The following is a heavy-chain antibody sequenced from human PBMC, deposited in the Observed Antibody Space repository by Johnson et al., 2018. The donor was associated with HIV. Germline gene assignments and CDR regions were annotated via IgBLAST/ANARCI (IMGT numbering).Heavy chain of an antibody. CDR1: GFTFSSCG. D-gene: IGHD3-16*01. J-gene: IGHJ3*02. Sequence: QVQLVETGGGVVQPGRSLTLSCGASGFTFSSCGMNWVRQAPGKGLEWVAVISYDGSNKYYADSVKGRFTISRDNSMHTMYLQMNSRRAEDTAVYYGARDGCGGDLGWGAFDIWGQGTMVTVSS. CDR3: ARDGCGGDLGWGAFDI. V-gene: IGHV3-30*03. CDR2: ISYDGSNK.